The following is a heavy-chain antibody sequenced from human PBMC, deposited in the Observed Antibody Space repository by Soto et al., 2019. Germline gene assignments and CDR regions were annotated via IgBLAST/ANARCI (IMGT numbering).Heavy chain of an antibody. CDR2: IYYSGST. D-gene: IGHD3-3*01. V-gene: IGHV4-59*01. CDR3: ARNSPPYYDFWSGSPHGFDY. CDR1: GGSISSYY. Sequence: PSETLSLTCTVSGGSISSYYWSWIRQPPGKGLEWIGYIYYSGSTNYNPSLKSRVTISVDTSKNQFSLKLSSVTAADTAVYYCARNSPPYYDFWSGSPHGFDYWGQGTLVTVSS. J-gene: IGHJ4*02.